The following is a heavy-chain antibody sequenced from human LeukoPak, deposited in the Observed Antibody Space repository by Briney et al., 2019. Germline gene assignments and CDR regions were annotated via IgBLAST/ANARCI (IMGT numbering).Heavy chain of an antibody. CDR2: INQDGSEK. CDR3: ADPPSDF. J-gene: IGHJ4*02. Sequence: GGSLRPSCATSGFNFNSKWMTWVRQAPGKGLEWVANINQDGSEKYHGDSVKGRFTISRDNAKSSLFLEMSSLRAEDTAVYYCADPPSDFWGQGTLVAVSS. V-gene: IGHV3-7*01. CDR1: GFNFNSKW.